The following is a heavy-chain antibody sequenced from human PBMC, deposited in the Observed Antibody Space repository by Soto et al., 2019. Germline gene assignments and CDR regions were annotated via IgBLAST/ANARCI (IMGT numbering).Heavy chain of an antibody. J-gene: IGHJ4*02. CDR3: ARSPKYSSSPTSFDY. V-gene: IGHV1-69*13. CDR1: GGTFSSYA. D-gene: IGHD6-6*01. CDR2: IIPIFGTA. Sequence: SVKVSCKASGGTFSSYAISWVRQAPGQRLEWMGGIIPIFGTANYAQKFQGRVTITADESTSTAYMELSSLRSEDTAVYYCARSPKYSSSPTSFDYWGQGTLVTVSS.